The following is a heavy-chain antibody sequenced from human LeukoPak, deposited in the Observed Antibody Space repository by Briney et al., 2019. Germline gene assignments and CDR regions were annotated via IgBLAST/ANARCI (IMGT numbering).Heavy chain of an antibody. CDR2: IYDSGST. CDR3: ARRSQENGVITANNWFDP. V-gene: IGHV4-59*08. D-gene: IGHD3-16*01. Sequence: PSETLSLTCTVSGGSISSYYWSWIRQPPGKGLEWIGYIYDSGSTNYNPSLMSRVTISVDTSKNQFSLKLTSVTAADTAVYYCARRSQENGVITANNWFDPWGQGTLVTVSS. CDR1: GGSISSYY. J-gene: IGHJ5*02.